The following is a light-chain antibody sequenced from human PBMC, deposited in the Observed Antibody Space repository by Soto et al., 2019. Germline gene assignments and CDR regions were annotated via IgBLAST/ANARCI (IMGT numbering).Light chain of an antibody. CDR1: GGDAGNYHF. CDR2: DST. Sequence: QSVLAQVASVSGSPGQSITISCTTTGGDAGNYHFVSWFQHHPGKAPKLIIYDSTSRPSGVSHRFSASKSGNTASLTISGLHAEEEADYYCLAHATTYTYVFVSGTKVTVL. J-gene: IGLJ1*01. CDR3: LAHATTYTYV. V-gene: IGLV2-14*01.